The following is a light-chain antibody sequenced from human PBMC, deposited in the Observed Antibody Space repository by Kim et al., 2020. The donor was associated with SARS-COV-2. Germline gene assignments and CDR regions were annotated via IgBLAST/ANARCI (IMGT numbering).Light chain of an antibody. CDR1: QSISGY. J-gene: IGKJ2*01. CDR3: QQSYSTPYT. CDR2: VAY. V-gene: IGKV1-39*01. Sequence: SASVRDTCTITWPASQSISGYLNWYQQKPGKAPKLLIHVAYSLQSGVPPRFSGSGSGTDFTLTISSLQPEDFATYFCQQSYSTPYTFGQGTKLEIK.